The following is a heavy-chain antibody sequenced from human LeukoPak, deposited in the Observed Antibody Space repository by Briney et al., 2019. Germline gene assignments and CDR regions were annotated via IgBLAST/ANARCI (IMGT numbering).Heavy chain of an antibody. D-gene: IGHD3-16*02. CDR2: ISGSGGST. CDR3: AKAPSVISDY. J-gene: IGHJ4*02. V-gene: IGHV3-23*01. Sequence: GGSLRLSCAASGFTFSSYAMSWVRQAPGKGLEWVSVISGSGGSTYYADSVKGRFTISRDNSKNTPYLQMNSLRAEDTAVYYCAKAPSVISDYWGQGTLVTVSS. CDR1: GFTFSSYA.